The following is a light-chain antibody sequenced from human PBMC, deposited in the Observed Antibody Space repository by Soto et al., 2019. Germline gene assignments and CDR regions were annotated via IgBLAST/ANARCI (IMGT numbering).Light chain of an antibody. Sequence: QSALTQPASVSGSPGQSITISCTGTSNDLGIYKLVSWYHQLPGKAPEVIVFEGYKRPSGISSRFSGSKSGTTASLTISGLQADDEADYYCCSYAGSNTVVFGGGTKVTVL. CDR3: CSYAGSNTVV. V-gene: IGLV2-23*01. CDR2: EGY. J-gene: IGLJ2*01. CDR1: SNDLGIYKL.